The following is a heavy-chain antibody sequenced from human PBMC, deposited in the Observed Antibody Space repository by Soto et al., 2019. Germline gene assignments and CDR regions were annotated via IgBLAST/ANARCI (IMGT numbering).Heavy chain of an antibody. D-gene: IGHD6-6*01. V-gene: IGHV3-23*01. J-gene: IGHJ3*02. CDR2: ISGSGGST. Sequence: EVQLLESGGGLVQPGGSLRLSCAASGFTFSSYAMSWVRQAPGKGLEWVSAISGSGGSTYYADSVKGRFTISRDNSKNTVELQMNSLSAEGTAVYYWAKDQYYSSSSSAFDIWGQGTMVTVSS. CDR3: AKDQYYSSSSSAFDI. CDR1: GFTFSSYA.